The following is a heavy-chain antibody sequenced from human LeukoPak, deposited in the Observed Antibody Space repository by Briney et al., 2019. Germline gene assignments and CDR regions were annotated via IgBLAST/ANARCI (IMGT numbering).Heavy chain of an antibody. V-gene: IGHV3-48*03. CDR1: AFTFSNYD. D-gene: IGHD3/OR15-3a*01. CDR3: ARNSPGLGY. J-gene: IGHJ4*02. CDR2: ISGSGSSI. Sequence: GGSLRLACAASAFTFSNYDMSWVRQAPEKGLEWVSYISGSGSSISYADSVRGRFTISRDNAKNSLYLQMNSLRDEDTGVYYCARNSPGLGYWGQGTLVTVSS.